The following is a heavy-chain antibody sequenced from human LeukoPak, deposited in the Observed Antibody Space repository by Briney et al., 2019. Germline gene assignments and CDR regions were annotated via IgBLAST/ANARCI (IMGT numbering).Heavy chain of an antibody. J-gene: IGHJ4*02. CDR1: GGSIRGSF. CDR3: ARCGAGEWGATNY. V-gene: IGHV4-59*01. Sequence: PSETLSLTCTVSGGSIRGSFWNWIRQPPGKGLEWIGYIDYSGSTNYNPSLRSRVTISIDTSQNQFSMQLTSVTAADTAVYYCARCGAGEWGATNYWGQGTLVTVSS. D-gene: IGHD1-26*01. CDR2: IDYSGST.